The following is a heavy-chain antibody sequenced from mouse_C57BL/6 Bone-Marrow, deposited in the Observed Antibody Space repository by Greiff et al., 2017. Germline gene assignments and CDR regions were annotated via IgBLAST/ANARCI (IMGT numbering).Heavy chain of an antibody. CDR2: IDPSDSYT. CDR3: ARDYSNYFYAMDY. CDR1: GYTFTSYW. J-gene: IGHJ4*01. V-gene: IGHV1-69*01. D-gene: IGHD2-5*01. Sequence: VQLQQPGAELVMPGASVKLSCKASGYTFTSYWMHWVKQRPGQGLEWIGEIDPSDSYTNYNQKFKGKSTLTVDKSSSTAYMQLSSLTSEDSAVYYCARDYSNYFYAMDYWGQGTSDTVSS.